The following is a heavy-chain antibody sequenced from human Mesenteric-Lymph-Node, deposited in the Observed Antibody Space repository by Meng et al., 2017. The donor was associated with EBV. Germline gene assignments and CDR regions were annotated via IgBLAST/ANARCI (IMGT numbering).Heavy chain of an antibody. D-gene: IGHD4-11*01. CDR3: ASRGDGIYSNYDWFDS. Sequence: QVQLQQWGAGLLKPSETLSLTCAVDGVSFSAYYWSWIRQPPGQGLEWIGEISHSGVTNYNPSLKSRVTISLDTSRNHFSLNLSSVTAADTAVYYCASRGDGIYSNYDWFDSWGQGTLVTVSS. J-gene: IGHJ5*01. CDR1: GVSFSAYY. V-gene: IGHV4-34*01. CDR2: ISHSGVT.